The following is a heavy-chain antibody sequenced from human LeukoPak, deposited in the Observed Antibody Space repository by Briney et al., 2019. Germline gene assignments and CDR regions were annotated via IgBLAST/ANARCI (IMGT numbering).Heavy chain of an antibody. Sequence: SDTLSLTCTVSGGSISSSSYYWGWIRQPPGKGLEWIGSIYYSGSTYYNPSLKSRVTISVDTSKNQFSLKLSSVTAADTAVYYCARSPRGYYYYYMDGWGKGTTVTVSS. V-gene: IGHV4-39*07. D-gene: IGHD1-26*01. J-gene: IGHJ6*03. CDR2: IYYSGST. CDR1: GGSISSSSYY. CDR3: ARSPRGYYYYYMDG.